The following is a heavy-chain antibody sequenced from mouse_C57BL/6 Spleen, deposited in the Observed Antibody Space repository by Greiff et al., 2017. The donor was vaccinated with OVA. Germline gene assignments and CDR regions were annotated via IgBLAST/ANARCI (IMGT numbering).Heavy chain of an antibody. Sequence: QVHVKQPGAELVRPGSSVKLSCKASGYTFTSYWMDWVKQRPGQGLEWIGNIYPSDSETHYNQKFKDKATLTVDKSSSTAYMQLSSLTSEDSAVYYCARGPYGNYFDYWGQGTTLTVSS. D-gene: IGHD2-1*01. CDR3: ARGPYGNYFDY. J-gene: IGHJ2*01. CDR1: GYTFTSYW. V-gene: IGHV1-61*01. CDR2: IYPSDSET.